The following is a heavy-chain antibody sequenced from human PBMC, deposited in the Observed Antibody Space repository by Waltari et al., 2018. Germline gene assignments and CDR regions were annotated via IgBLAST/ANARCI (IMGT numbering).Heavy chain of an antibody. CDR1: GGSISGHS. CDR2: IYYSGST. Sequence: QVHLQESGPGLVKPSETLSLTCTVSGGSISGHSWSWIRQPPGKGLEWIAYIYYSGSTNYNPSLTGRVTISVDTSKNQFSLKVSSVTAADTAVYYCARLPTTVTNPPFDYWGQGTLVTVSS. V-gene: IGHV4-59*08. D-gene: IGHD4-4*01. J-gene: IGHJ4*02. CDR3: ARLPTTVTNPPFDY.